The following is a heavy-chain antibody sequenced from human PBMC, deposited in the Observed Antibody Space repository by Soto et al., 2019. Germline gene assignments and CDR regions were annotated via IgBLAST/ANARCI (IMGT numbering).Heavy chain of an antibody. CDR1: GFTFMSYA. CDR2: ISYDGSNK. J-gene: IGHJ4*02. D-gene: IGHD3-22*01. V-gene: IGHV3-30-3*01. CDR3: VRSMIIVVRLIGLDY. Sequence: PGGSLRLYCGASGFTFMSYAKHWVRQTPGKGLEWVAVISYDGSNKHYADSVKGRFSISRDNAKNMLYLQMDSLSSEDTAVYYCVRSMIIVVRLIGLDYWGQGTLVTVSS.